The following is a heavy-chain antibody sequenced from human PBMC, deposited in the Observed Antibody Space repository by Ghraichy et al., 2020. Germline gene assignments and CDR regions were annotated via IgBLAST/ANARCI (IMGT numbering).Heavy chain of an antibody. J-gene: IGHJ4*02. CDR1: DGSIRSYH. V-gene: IGHV4-59*08. Sequence: SQTLSLTCTVSDGSIRSYHWSWIRQPPGKGLEWIGYIYSSGSTNYNPSLESRVSISLDTSKNQFSLELSAVTAADTAVYYCARSRSGWYSDFDSWGQGTLVTVSS. D-gene: IGHD6-19*01. CDR3: ARSRSGWYSDFDS. CDR2: IYSSGST.